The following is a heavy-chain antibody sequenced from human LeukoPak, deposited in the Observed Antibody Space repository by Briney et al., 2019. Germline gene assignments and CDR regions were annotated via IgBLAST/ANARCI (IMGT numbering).Heavy chain of an antibody. CDR3: AREGLRFLEWSSYYFDY. J-gene: IGHJ4*02. CDR2: IKQDGSEK. Sequence: GGSLRLSCAASGFPFSNYWMSWVRQGPGKGLEWVANIKQDGSEKYYVDSVKGRFSISRDDTKNPLYLQLNSLRAEDTAVYYCAREGLRFLEWSSYYFDYWGLGTLVTVSS. D-gene: IGHD3-3*01. CDR1: GFPFSNYW. V-gene: IGHV3-7*01.